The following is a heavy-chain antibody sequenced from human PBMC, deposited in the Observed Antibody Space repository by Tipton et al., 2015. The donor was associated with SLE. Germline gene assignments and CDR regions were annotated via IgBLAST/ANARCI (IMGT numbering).Heavy chain of an antibody. CDR1: GGSISSYY. CDR2: IYYSGST. V-gene: IGHV4-59*01. D-gene: IGHD7-27*01. J-gene: IGHJ2*01. CDR3: ARGELGIRYWYFDL. Sequence: TLSLTCTVSGGSISSYYWSWIRQPPGKGLEWIGYIYYSGSTNYNPSLKSRVTISVDTSKNQFSLKLSSVTAADTAVYYCARGELGIRYWYFDLWGRGTLVTVSS.